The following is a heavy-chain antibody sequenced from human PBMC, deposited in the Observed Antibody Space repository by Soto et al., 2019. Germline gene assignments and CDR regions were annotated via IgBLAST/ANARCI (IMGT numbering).Heavy chain of an antibody. Sequence: GGSLRLSCGASGFPFNTHSMTWVRQAPGKGLEWVSGISGGGDRTQYADGVKGRFTISRDNSKNTVDLQMTSLRAEDTATYYCAKTATYDYVWGDYRYFFGYWGQGTVVTVSS. J-gene: IGHJ4*02. D-gene: IGHD3-16*02. CDR3: AKTATYDYVWGDYRYFFGY. V-gene: IGHV3-23*01. CDR1: GFPFNTHS. CDR2: ISGGGDRT.